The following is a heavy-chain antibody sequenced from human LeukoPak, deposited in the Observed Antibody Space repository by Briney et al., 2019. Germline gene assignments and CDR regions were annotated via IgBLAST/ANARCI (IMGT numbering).Heavy chain of an antibody. Sequence: GGSLRLSCAASGFTFSSYAMSWVRQAPGKGLEWVSAISGSGGSTYYADSVKGRFTISRDNSKNTLYLQMNSLRAEDTAVYYCAKDYPFGYSYGTLYFDYWGQGTLVTVSS. CDR1: GFTFSSYA. CDR2: ISGSGGST. D-gene: IGHD5-18*01. CDR3: AKDYPFGYSYGTLYFDY. J-gene: IGHJ4*02. V-gene: IGHV3-23*01.